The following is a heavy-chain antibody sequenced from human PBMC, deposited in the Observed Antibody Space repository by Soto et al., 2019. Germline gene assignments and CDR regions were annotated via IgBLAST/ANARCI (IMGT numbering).Heavy chain of an antibody. Sequence: PGGSLRLSCAASGFIFSDYGLTWVRQAPGKGLEWVSHINAPSTSTLYADSVRGRFTISSDNAKNSVYLQMSSLSYEDTAVYYCKRDPEGDVDFDYWGQGTLVTVSS. V-gene: IGHV3-48*02. D-gene: IGHD2-21*02. CDR3: KRDPEGDVDFDY. J-gene: IGHJ4*02. CDR2: INAPSTST. CDR1: GFIFSDYG.